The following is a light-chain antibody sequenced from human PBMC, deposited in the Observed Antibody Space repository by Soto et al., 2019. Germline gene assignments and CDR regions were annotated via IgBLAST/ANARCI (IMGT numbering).Light chain of an antibody. V-gene: IGLV2-14*01. J-gene: IGLJ1*01. CDR1: SSDIGGYYY. Sequence: QSALTQPASVSGSPGQSITISCTGTSSDIGGYYYVSWYQHHPGKAPKLLIYQVTNRPSRVSNRFSGYKSGNTASLTISGLQADDEADYYCTAYASRDIFYDFGKRTKVTVL. CDR2: QVT. CDR3: TAYASRDIFYD.